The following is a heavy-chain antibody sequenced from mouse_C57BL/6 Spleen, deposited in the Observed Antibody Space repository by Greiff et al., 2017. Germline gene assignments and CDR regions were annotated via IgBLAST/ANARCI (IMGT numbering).Heavy chain of an antibody. D-gene: IGHD2-4*01. CDR2: LLPGSGST. Sequence: QVQLQQSGAELMKPGASVKLSCKASGYTFTGYWIEWVKQRPGHGLEWIGELLPGSGSTNYNEKFKGKATFTADTSSNTAYMQLRSLTTEDSAIYYCASPSGLRRYAMDYWGQGTSVTVSS. CDR3: ASPSGLRRYAMDY. J-gene: IGHJ4*01. V-gene: IGHV1-9*01. CDR1: GYTFTGYW.